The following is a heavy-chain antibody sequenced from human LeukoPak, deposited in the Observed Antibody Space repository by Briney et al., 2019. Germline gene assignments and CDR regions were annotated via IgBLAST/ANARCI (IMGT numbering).Heavy chain of an antibody. V-gene: IGHV3-72*01. CDR2: TRNKANGYTT. CDR1: GFIFSDHY. J-gene: IGHJ4*02. D-gene: IGHD1/OR15-1a*01. CDR3: ARDEQLKY. Sequence: GGSLTPSCAASGFIFSDHYMDWVRQAPGKGLEWVGRTRNKANGYTTEYAASVKGRFTVSRDDSKNSLYLQMNSLKTEDTAVYYCARDEQLKYRGQGTLVTVSS.